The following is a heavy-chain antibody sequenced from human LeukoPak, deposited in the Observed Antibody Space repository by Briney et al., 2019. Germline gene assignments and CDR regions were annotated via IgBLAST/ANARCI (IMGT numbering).Heavy chain of an antibody. D-gene: IGHD6-13*01. CDR3: ARARGYSSSWYEDYYYYMDV. Sequence: GGSLRLSCAASGFTFSDYYMSWIRQAPGKGLEWVSYISSSGSTIYYADSVKGRFTISRDNSKNSLYLQMNSLRAEDTAVYYCARARGYSSSWYEDYYYYMDVWGKGTTVTVSS. CDR2: ISSSGSTI. CDR1: GFTFSDYY. J-gene: IGHJ6*03. V-gene: IGHV3-11*01.